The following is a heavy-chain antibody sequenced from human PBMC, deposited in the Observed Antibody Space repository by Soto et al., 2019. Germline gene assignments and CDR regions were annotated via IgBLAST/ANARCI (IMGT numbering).Heavy chain of an antibody. Sequence: SETLSLTCTVSGVSINSRGYYWGWIRQPPGKGLEWIESMFYSGTTYYNPSLKSRITITVDSSKNQFSLSLSSVTAADTAFYYCARKEDGYNRLFDYWGQGILVTVSS. CDR1: GVSINSRGYY. CDR3: ARKEDGYNRLFDY. V-gene: IGHV4-39*01. J-gene: IGHJ4*02. CDR2: MFYSGTT. D-gene: IGHD5-12*01.